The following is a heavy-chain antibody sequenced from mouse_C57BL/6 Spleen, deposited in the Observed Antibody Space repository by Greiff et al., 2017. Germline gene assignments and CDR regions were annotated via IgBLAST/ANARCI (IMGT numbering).Heavy chain of an antibody. V-gene: IGHV5-17*01. D-gene: IGHD1-1*01. J-gene: IGHJ2*01. CDR1: GFTFSDYG. CDR2: ISSCSSTI. Sequence: EVQVVESGGGLVKPGGSLKLSCAASGFTFSDYGMHWVRQAPEKGLEWVAYISSCSSTIYYADTVKGRFTISSDNAKNTLFLQMSSLRSEHTAMYYCARLGITTVVDYWGQGTTLTVSS. CDR3: ARLGITTVVDY.